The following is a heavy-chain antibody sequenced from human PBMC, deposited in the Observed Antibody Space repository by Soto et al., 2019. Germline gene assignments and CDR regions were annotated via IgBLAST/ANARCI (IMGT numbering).Heavy chain of an antibody. J-gene: IGHJ6*02. CDR2: ISTENGNT. CDR3: ARGDDCTNGVCFEGNYYGMDV. V-gene: IGHV1-18*01. CDR1: GYTFIRYG. Sequence: ASVKVSCKAYGYTFIRYGIIWVRQAPGQGLEWMGWISTENGNTNYAQNVQGRVTMTTDTSTSTAYMELRSLRSDDTAVYYCARGDDCTNGVCFEGNYYGMDVWG. D-gene: IGHD2-8*01.